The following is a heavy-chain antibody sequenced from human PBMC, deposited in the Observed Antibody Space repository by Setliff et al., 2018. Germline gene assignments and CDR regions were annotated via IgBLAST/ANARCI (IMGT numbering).Heavy chain of an antibody. CDR3: ARGADTDIVPVSLDS. CDR2: ISYDDTKK. J-gene: IGHJ4*02. D-gene: IGHD1-26*01. V-gene: IGHV3-30*14. Sequence: GGSLRLSCAASGFTFSPYIIHWVRQAPGKGLEWVALISYDDTKKYFADSVKGRFTISRDSSRNTLYLQMNSLRPEDTASYFCARGADTDIVPVSLDSWGQGALVTVSS. CDR1: GFTFSPYI.